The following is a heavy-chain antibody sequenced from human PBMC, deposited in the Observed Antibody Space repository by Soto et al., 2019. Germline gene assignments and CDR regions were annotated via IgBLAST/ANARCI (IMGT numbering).Heavy chain of an antibody. CDR3: ASPLWFGELPPYYYYYGMDV. Sequence: KPSETLSLTCTVSGGSISSSSHYWGWIRQPPGKGLEWIGSIYYSGSTYYSPSLKSRVTISVDTSKNQFSLKLSSVTAADTAVYYCASPLWFGELPPYYYYYGMDVWGQGTTVTVSS. D-gene: IGHD3-10*01. J-gene: IGHJ6*02. CDR1: GGSISSSSHY. V-gene: IGHV4-39*01. CDR2: IYYSGST.